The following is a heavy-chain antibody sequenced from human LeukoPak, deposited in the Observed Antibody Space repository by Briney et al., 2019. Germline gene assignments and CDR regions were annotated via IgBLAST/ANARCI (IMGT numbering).Heavy chain of an antibody. D-gene: IGHD1-20*01. Sequence: GASVKVSCKASGYTFTGYYMHWVRQAPGQGLEWMGWINPNSGGTNYAQKFQGRVTMTRDTSISTAYMELSRLRSDDTAVYYCARHGRRDNWNDPYYYYGMDVWGQGTTVTVSS. J-gene: IGHJ6*02. V-gene: IGHV1-2*02. CDR1: GYTFTGYY. CDR2: INPNSGGT. CDR3: ARHGRRDNWNDPYYYYGMDV.